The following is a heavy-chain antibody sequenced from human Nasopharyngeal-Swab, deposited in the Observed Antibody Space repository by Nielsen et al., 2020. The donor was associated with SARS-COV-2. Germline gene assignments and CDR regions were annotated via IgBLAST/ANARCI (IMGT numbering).Heavy chain of an antibody. CDR1: GFTVTSSY. Sequence: GESLKISCAASGFTVTSSYMSWVRQAPGKGLEWVSVIYSGGSTYYGDSVKGRFTISRDNAKKSLYLQMNSLRAEDTAVYYCARSPGSITMVRGVIMTGWFDPWGQGTLVTVSS. J-gene: IGHJ5*02. CDR2: IYSGGST. CDR3: ARSPGSITMVRGVIMTGWFDP. V-gene: IGHV3-53*01. D-gene: IGHD3-10*01.